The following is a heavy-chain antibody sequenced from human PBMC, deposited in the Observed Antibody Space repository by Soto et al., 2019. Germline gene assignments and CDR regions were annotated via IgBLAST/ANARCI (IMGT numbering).Heavy chain of an antibody. D-gene: IGHD2-15*01. J-gene: IGHJ1*01. CDR2: VNPSGGST. CDR1: GYLFTAYS. Sequence: EASVKVSCKASGYLFTAYSMHWVRLAPGQGLEWMGVVNPSGGSTKYAQNFRGRVTMTRDTSTTTIYMELSSLRSDDTAIYYCAREENCSGGTCYSEYFHRWGQGTLVTVSS. V-gene: IGHV1-46*01. CDR3: AREENCSGGTCYSEYFHR.